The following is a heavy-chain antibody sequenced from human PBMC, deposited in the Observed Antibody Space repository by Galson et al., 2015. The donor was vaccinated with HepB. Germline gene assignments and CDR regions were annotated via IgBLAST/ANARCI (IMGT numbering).Heavy chain of an antibody. J-gene: IGHJ4*02. V-gene: IGHV3-21*01. Sequence: SLRLSCAASGFTFSNYNMNWVRQAPGKGLEWVASISSSSDYTYYADSLRGRFTISRDNAKNSLYLHMNSLRPEDTAVYYCVRDPPLGTPFDHWGQGTLVTVSS. CDR2: ISSSSDYT. CDR1: GFTFSNYN. CDR3: VRDPPLGTPFDH. D-gene: IGHD7-27*01.